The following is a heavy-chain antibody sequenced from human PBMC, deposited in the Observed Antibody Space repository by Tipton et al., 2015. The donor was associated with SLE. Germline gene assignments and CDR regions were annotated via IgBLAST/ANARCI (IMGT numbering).Heavy chain of an antibody. V-gene: IGHV4-39*01. CDR2: IYYSGTT. J-gene: IGHJ4*02. Sequence: LRLSCTVSGGSISGTSHYWGWIRQSPGKGLEWLGSIYYSGTTYYNPSLKSRVTISIDTSKNQFSLNLSSVTAADTAVYYCAGTPWLVRFEYWGQGTLVNVSP. CDR1: GGSISGTSHY. D-gene: IGHD6-19*01. CDR3: AGTPWLVRFEY.